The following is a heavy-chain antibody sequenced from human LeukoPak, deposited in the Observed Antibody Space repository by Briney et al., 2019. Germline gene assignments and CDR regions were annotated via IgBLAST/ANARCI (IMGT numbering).Heavy chain of an antibody. Sequence: SETLSLTCTVSGGSISSYYWSWIRQPPGKGLEWIGYIYYSGSTNYNPSLKSRVTISVDTSKDQFSLKLSSVTAADTAVYYCARSSGWYSGYDYWGQGTLVTVSS. CDR2: IYYSGST. D-gene: IGHD6-19*01. CDR3: ARSSGWYSGYDY. V-gene: IGHV4-59*01. J-gene: IGHJ4*02. CDR1: GGSISSYY.